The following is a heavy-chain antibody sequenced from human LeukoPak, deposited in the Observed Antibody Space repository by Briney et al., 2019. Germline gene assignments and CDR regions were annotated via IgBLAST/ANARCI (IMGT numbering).Heavy chain of an antibody. V-gene: IGHV3-23*01. CDR2: ISTSVGRT. CDR1: GFTFSSCA. D-gene: IGHD3-22*01. J-gene: IGHJ4*02. CDR3: AKDPTDFDSSGQTYFDY. Sequence: GGSLRLSCAASGFTFSSCAMSWVRQAPGEGLEWVSAISTSVGRTFYADSVKGRFTISRDNSKNTLYLQMNSLKAEDTAIYYCAKDPTDFDSSGQTYFDYWGQGTLVTVSS.